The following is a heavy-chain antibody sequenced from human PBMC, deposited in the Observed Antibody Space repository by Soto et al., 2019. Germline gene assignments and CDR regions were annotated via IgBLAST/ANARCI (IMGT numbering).Heavy chain of an antibody. Sequence: QVQLVQSGAEVKKPGASVKVSCKASGYTFTSSGIIWVRQAPAQALEWMGWISAYNGNTNYAQKLQGRVTMTTDTSTSTAYMELRSLRSDDTAVYYCARGAGQLELVSSYGMDVWGQGTTVTVSS. D-gene: IGHD1-7*01. V-gene: IGHV1-18*01. J-gene: IGHJ6*02. CDR3: ARGAGQLELVSSYGMDV. CDR2: ISAYNGNT. CDR1: GYTFTSSG.